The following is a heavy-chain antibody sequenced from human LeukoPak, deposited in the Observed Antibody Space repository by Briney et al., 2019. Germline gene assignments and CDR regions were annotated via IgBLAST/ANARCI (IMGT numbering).Heavy chain of an antibody. CDR2: INWHGGTT. CDR1: GFTFDDYG. V-gene: IGHV3-20*04. D-gene: IGHD3-3*01. J-gene: IGHJ6*03. Sequence: GGSLRLSCAASGFTFDDYGMSWVRQAPGKGLEWVSGINWHGGTTDYADSVKGRFTISRDNAKNSLYLQMNNLRAEDTALYYCAKGSHYDFWSGYYMDVWGKGTTVTVSS. CDR3: AKGSHYDFWSGYYMDV.